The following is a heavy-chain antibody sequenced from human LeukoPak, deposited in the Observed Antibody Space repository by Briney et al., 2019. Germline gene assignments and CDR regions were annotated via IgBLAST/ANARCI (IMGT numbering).Heavy chain of an antibody. D-gene: IGHD2-15*01. V-gene: IGHV3-7*01. Sequence: GGSLRLSCAASGFTFSTYWMSWVRQAPGKGLESVAKIKEDGSDKYYVDAVKGRLTISRDNGKNSLYLQMNSLRAADTDVYYCARDRGGGSFDYWGQGTLVTVSS. CDR3: ARDRGGGSFDY. CDR1: GFTFSTYW. CDR2: IKEDGSDK. J-gene: IGHJ4*02.